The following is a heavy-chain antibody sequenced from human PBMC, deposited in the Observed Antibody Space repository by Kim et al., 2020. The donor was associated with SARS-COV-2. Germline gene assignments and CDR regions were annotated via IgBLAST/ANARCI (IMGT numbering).Heavy chain of an antibody. CDR2: INPSGGTT. J-gene: IGHJ4*02. CDR1: GYTFTSYY. CDR3: ARDDGFDY. V-gene: IGHV1-46*01. Sequence: ASVEVSCKASGYTFTSYYMHWVRQAPGQGLEWMGIINPSGGTTTYAQKFQGRVTMTRDTSTGTVYMELSSLRSEDTAVYYCARDDGFDYWGQGTLVTVSS.